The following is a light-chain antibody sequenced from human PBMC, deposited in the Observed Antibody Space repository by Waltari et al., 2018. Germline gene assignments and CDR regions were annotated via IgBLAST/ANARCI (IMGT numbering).Light chain of an antibody. Sequence: EIVLTQSPATLSLSPGERVTLSCRASQSVSSYLAWYQQKPGQAPRLLIYDASNRATGIPARFSGSGSGTEFTLTISSLEPEDFAVYYCQQRSNWSWTFGQGTKVEIK. CDR3: QQRSNWSWT. V-gene: IGKV3-11*01. CDR2: DAS. CDR1: QSVSSY. J-gene: IGKJ1*01.